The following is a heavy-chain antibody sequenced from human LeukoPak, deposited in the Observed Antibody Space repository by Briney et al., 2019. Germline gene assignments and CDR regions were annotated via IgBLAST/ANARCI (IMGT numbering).Heavy chain of an antibody. CDR3: ARDPSAGSGKGDY. J-gene: IGHJ4*02. CDR2: IYSGGST. D-gene: IGHD3-10*01. Sequence: GGSLRLSCAASGFTVSSHYMSWVRQAPGKGLEWVSVIYSGGSTYYADSVKGRFTISRDDSKNTLYLQMNSLRAEDTAVYYCARDPSAGSGKGDYWGQGTLVTVSS. CDR1: GFTVSSHY. V-gene: IGHV3-53*01.